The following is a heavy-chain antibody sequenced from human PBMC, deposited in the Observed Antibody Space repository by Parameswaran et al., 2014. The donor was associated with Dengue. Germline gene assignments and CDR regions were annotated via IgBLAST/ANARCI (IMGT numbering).Heavy chain of an antibody. V-gene: IGHV4-31*02. J-gene: IGHJ6*02. D-gene: IGHD3-3*01. CDR3: ARGSSDFWSGYSSWYYGMDV. Sequence: WIRQPPGKGLEWIGYIYYSGSTYYNPSLKSRVTISVDTSKNQFSLKLSSVTAADTAVYYCARGSSDFWSGYSSWYYGMDVWGQGTTVTVSS. CDR2: IYYSGST.